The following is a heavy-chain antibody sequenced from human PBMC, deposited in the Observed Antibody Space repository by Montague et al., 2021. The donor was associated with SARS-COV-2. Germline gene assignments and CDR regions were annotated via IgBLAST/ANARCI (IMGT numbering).Heavy chain of an antibody. V-gene: IGHV3-33*01. CDR2: IWYDGSNK. Sequence: SLRLSCAASGFTFSSYGMHWVRQAPGKGLEWVAVIWYDGSNKYYADSVKSRFTISRDNSKNTLYLQMNSLRAEDTAVYYCARDTLLRSLAWLFDYWGQGTLVTVSS. CDR3: ARDTLLRSLAWLFDY. J-gene: IGHJ4*02. CDR1: GFTFSSYG. D-gene: IGHD3-22*01.